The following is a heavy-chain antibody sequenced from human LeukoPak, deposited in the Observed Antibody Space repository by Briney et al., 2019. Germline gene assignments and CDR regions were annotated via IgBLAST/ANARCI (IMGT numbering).Heavy chain of an antibody. J-gene: IGHJ6*03. CDR1: GFDFNDYC. CDR3: ARGYPDIEVAPLLLWKTDYYYMDV. CDR2: IHSSGSII. V-gene: IGHV3-11*04. D-gene: IGHD5-12*01. Sequence: GGSLRLSCAASGFDFNDYCMNWIRQTPGKGLEWISYIHSSGSIIYYADSVMGRFTISRDNAKNSLYLQMNSLRAEDTAIYYCARGYPDIEVAPLLLWKTDYYYMDVWGKGTTVTVS.